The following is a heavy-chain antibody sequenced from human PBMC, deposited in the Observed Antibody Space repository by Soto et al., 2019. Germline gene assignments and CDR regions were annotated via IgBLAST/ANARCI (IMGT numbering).Heavy chain of an antibody. CDR3: ARGPPLEEQQLVPAFDI. J-gene: IGHJ3*02. CDR1: GFTFSSYW. CDR2: INSDGSST. D-gene: IGHD6-13*01. V-gene: IGHV3-74*01. Sequence: GGSLRLSCAASGFTFSSYWMHWVRQAPGKGLVWVSRINSDGSSTSYADSVKGRFTISRDNAKNTLYLQVNSLRAEDTAVYYCARGPPLEEQQLVPAFDIWGQGTMVTVSS.